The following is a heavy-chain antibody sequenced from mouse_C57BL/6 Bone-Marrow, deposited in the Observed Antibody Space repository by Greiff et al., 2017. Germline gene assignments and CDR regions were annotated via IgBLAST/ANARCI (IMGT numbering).Heavy chain of an antibody. J-gene: IGHJ3*01. CDR3: ARGSYGYWCAY. V-gene: IGHV1-39*01. Sequence: EVKLQQSGPELVQPGASVKISCKASGYSFTDYNMNWVKQSNGKSLEWIGVINPNYGTTSYNQKFKGKDILTVDQYSSTVYMQLNSLTSEDSAVYYCARGSYGYWCAYWGQGTLVTVSA. CDR1: GYSFTDYN. D-gene: IGHD2-2*01. CDR2: INPNYGTT.